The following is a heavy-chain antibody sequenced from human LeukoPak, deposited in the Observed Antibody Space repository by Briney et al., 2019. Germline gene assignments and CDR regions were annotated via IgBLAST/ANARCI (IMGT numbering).Heavy chain of an antibody. CDR1: GFTFSNYA. V-gene: IGHV3-23*01. CDR2: ISGSGTST. CDR3: AKDITVTTSWFDP. J-gene: IGHJ5*02. Sequence: PGGSLRLSCVASGFTFSNYAMNWVRQAPGKGLEWVSVISGSGTSTYYADSVKGRFTISRDNSKNTLYLHMNSLRAEDTALYYCAKDITVTTSWFDPWGQGTLVTVSS. D-gene: IGHD4-17*01.